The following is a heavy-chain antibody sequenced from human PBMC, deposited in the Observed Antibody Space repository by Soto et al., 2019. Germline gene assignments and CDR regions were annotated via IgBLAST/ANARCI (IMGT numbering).Heavy chain of an antibody. CDR1: GGSISSYF. D-gene: IGHD4-4*01. Sequence: QVQLQESGPGLVKPSEPLSLTCTVSGGSISSYFWSWIRQPPGKGLEWIGYIYYSGSTNYNPSLKSRVTISVDTSKNQFSLKLSSVTPADTAVYYCASETTVTDAVDIWGQGTMVTVSS. V-gene: IGHV4-59*01. J-gene: IGHJ3*02. CDR2: IYYSGST. CDR3: ASETTVTDAVDI.